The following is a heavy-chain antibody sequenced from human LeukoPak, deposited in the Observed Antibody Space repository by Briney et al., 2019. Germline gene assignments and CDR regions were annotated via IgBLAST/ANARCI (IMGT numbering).Heavy chain of an antibody. D-gene: IGHD5-18*01. J-gene: IGHJ4*02. CDR2: IIPIFGTA. CDR1: GGTFSSYA. Sequence: ASVKVSCKASGGTFSSYAISWVRQAPGQGLEWMGGIIPIFGTANYAQKFQGRVTITADESTSTAYMELSSLRSGDTAVYYCASCGYSYGLYYSDYWGQGTLVTVSS. V-gene: IGHV1-69*13. CDR3: ASCGYSYGLYYSDY.